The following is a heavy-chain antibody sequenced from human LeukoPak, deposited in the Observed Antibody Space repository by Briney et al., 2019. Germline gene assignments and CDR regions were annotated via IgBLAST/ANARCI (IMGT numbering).Heavy chain of an antibody. V-gene: IGHV1-3*01. Sequence: ASVNVSCKASGYTFTSYAMHWVRQAPGQRLEWMGWINAGNGNTKYSQKFQGRVTITRDTSASTAYMELSSLRSEDTAVYYCARDIMVRGVGGWFDPWGQGTLVTVSS. CDR1: GYTFTSYA. J-gene: IGHJ5*02. CDR2: INAGNGNT. CDR3: ARDIMVRGVGGWFDP. D-gene: IGHD3-10*01.